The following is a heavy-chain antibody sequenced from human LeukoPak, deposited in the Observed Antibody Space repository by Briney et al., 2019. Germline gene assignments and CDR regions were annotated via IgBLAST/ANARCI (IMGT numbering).Heavy chain of an antibody. CDR2: IYHSGST. V-gene: IGHV4-30-2*01. Sequence: SQTLSLTCAVSGGSISSGGYSWSWIRQPPGKGLEWIGYIYHSGSTYYNPSLKSRVTISVDRSKNQFSLKLSSVTAADAAVYYCARSLGGLIYGAYFDYWGQGTLVTVSS. D-gene: IGHD4-17*01. J-gene: IGHJ4*02. CDR3: ARSLGGLIYGAYFDY. CDR1: GGSISSGGYS.